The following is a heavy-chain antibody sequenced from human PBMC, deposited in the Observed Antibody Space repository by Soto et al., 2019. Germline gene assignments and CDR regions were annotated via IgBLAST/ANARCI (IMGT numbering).Heavy chain of an antibody. J-gene: IGHJ4*02. Sequence: SETLSLTCTVTGDSISSRGFYWGWIRQPPGKGLEWIGSIYYSGSTYNNPSLRSRVSMSSDTSKDKFSLKLKPVTAADTARYFCARQRTSVVTQAYFDVWGPVALVTVSS. CDR1: GDSISSRGFY. D-gene: IGHD2-21*02. V-gene: IGHV4-39*01. CDR2: IYYSGST. CDR3: ARQRTSVVTQAYFDV.